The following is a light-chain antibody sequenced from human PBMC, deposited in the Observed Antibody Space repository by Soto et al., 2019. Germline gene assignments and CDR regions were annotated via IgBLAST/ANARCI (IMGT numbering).Light chain of an antibody. J-gene: IGKJ2*01. CDR1: QSIGNF. CDR3: QQSYTTPPYS. V-gene: IGKV1-39*01. Sequence: IPMTQSPSSLSASVGDRVTITCRASQSIGNFSNWYQQRPGKAPKLLIYAASSLESGVPSRFTARASGTEFTLTISSLQPEDSATYYCQQSYTTPPYSFGQGTKLEIK. CDR2: AAS.